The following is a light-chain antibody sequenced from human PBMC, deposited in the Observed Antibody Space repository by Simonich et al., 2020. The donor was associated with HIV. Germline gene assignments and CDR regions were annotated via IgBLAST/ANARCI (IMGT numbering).Light chain of an antibody. CDR3: SSYTTSSTWV. CDR1: SSDVGAYKY. J-gene: IGLJ3*02. Sequence: QSALTQPASVSGSPGPSITISCAGTSSDVGAYKYVSWYQQHPGKAPKLMIYDVNNRPSGVSNRFSGSKSGNTASLTISGLQAEDEADYYCSSYTTSSTWVFGGGTKLTVL. V-gene: IGLV2-14*03. CDR2: DVN.